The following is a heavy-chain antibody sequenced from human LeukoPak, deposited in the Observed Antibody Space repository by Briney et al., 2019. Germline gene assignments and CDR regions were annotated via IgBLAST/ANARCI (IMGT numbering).Heavy chain of an antibody. D-gene: IGHD2/OR15-2a*01. CDR1: GVSISSGSYY. J-gene: IGHJ6*03. Sequence: PSETLSLTCSVSGVSISSGSYYWGWIRQPPGRGLEWIGIIYHNGNTNYNPSLKSRVTISADTSRNQFSLRMDSVTAADTAVYYCARLWDSTGLYFYYYMDVWGEGTTVTVSS. CDR2: IYHNGNT. V-gene: IGHV4-39*01. CDR3: ARLWDSTGLYFYYYMDV.